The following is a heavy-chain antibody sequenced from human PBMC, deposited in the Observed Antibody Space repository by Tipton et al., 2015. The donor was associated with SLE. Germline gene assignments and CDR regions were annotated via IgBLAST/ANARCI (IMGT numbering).Heavy chain of an antibody. CDR2: IYPGDSDT. CDR1: GYSFTSYW. V-gene: IGHV5-51*03. CDR3: ASSLVVTGNQFDY. Sequence: QLVQSGAEVKKPGESLKISCKGSGYSFTSYWIGWVRQMPGKGLEWMGIIYPGDSDTRYSPSFQGQVTILADKTISTAYLQWSSLKATDTAMYYCASSLVVTGNQFDYWGQGTLVTVSS. D-gene: IGHD1-14*01. J-gene: IGHJ4*02.